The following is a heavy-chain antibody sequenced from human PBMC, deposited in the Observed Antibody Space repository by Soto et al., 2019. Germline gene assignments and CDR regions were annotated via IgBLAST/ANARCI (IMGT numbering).Heavy chain of an antibody. CDR2: ISSSGSTI. CDR1: GFTFSDYY. J-gene: IGHJ4*02. CDR3: ARDFRGRREGGAAARSNGYPVDY. D-gene: IGHD6-13*01. V-gene: IGHV3-11*01. Sequence: QVQLVESGGGLVKPGGSLRLSCAASGFTFSDYYMSWIRQAPGKGLEWVSYISSSGSTIYYADSVKGRFTISRDNAKNSLSLQMTSLRAEDTAVAYCARDFRGRREGGAAARSNGYPVDYWGQGTLVNDSS.